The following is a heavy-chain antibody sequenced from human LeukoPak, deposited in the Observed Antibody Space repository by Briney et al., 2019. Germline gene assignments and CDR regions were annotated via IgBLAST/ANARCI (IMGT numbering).Heavy chain of an antibody. D-gene: IGHD3-22*01. J-gene: IGHJ2*01. Sequence: PSETLSLTCAVYGGSFSGYYWSWIRQPPGKGLEWIGEINHSGSTNYNPSLKSRVTISVDTSKNQFSLKLSSVTAADTAVYYCARGAGSSGYYGPFWYFDLWGRGTLVTVSS. CDR1: GGSFSGYY. CDR2: INHSGST. V-gene: IGHV4-34*01. CDR3: ARGAGSSGYYGPFWYFDL.